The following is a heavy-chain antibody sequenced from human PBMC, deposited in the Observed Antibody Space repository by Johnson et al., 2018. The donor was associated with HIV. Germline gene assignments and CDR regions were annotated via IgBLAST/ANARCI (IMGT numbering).Heavy chain of an antibody. J-gene: IGHJ3*01. Sequence: VQLVESGGGLVQPGGSLRLSCAASGFTFSSYAMYWVRQAPGKGLEWVAVISYDGSNKYYADSVKGRFTISRDNSKNSLYLQMNTLRAEDTAVYYCARDQRGGYSYGDAFDFWGQGTVVSVST. CDR3: ARDQRGGYSYGDAFDF. D-gene: IGHD5-18*01. V-gene: IGHV3-30*04. CDR1: GFTFSSYA. CDR2: ISYDGSNK.